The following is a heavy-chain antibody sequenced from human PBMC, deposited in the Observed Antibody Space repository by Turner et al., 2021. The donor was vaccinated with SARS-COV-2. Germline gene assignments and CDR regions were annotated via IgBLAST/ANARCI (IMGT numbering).Heavy chain of an antibody. D-gene: IGHD6-13*01. Sequence: QVQLVESGGGVVQPGRSLRLPCPASGFTFSSYGMHWVRQAPGKGLRWGGIIWYDGRNKYYADSVKGRFTIARDNSKNTLYLQMNSLRAEDTAVYYCAREHPPSSWQTYYFDFWGQGTLVTVSS. J-gene: IGHJ4*02. CDR3: AREHPPSSWQTYYFDF. CDR1: GFTFSSYG. V-gene: IGHV3-33*01. CDR2: IWYDGRNK.